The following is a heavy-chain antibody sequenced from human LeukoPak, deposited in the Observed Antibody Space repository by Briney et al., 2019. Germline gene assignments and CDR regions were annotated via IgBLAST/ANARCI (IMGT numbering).Heavy chain of an antibody. J-gene: IGHJ3*02. V-gene: IGHV3-11*04. CDR3: ARDSTAYYGGKNVPADAFDI. Sequence: AGGSLRLSCAASGFNLSDFYMSWIRQAPGKGLEWVSYISSSGSTIYYADSVKGRFTISRDNAKNSLYLQMNSLRAEDTAVYFCARDSTAYYGGKNVPADAFDIWGQGTLVTVSS. D-gene: IGHD4-23*01. CDR2: ISSSGSTI. CDR1: GFNLSDFY.